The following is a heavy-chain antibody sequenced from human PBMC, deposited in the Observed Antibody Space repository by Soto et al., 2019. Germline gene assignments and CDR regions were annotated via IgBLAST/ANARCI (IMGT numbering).Heavy chain of an antibody. J-gene: IGHJ6*02. V-gene: IGHV4-59*01. CDR1: GGSIIGYC. CDR3: ARGSDFLYYYGMDV. Sequence: SETLSLTWTVSGGSIIGYCWGWIRQPPGKGLEWIGSIYYTGTTKYNPSLKSRVTISVDTSMNQFSLNLSSVSAADTAVYYCARGSDFLYYYGMDVWGQGTTVTVSS. D-gene: IGHD5-12*01. CDR2: IYYTGTT.